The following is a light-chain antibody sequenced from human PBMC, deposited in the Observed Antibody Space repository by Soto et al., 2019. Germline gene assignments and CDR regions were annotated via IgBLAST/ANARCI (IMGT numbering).Light chain of an antibody. V-gene: IGLV4-69*01. Sequence: VLTQSPSASASLGASVKLTCTLSSGHSSYAIAWHQQQPEKGPRYLMKLSSDGSHCKGDGIPDRFSGSSSGAERYLTISSLQSEDEADYYCQTWDTGARVVFGGGTKVTVL. CDR3: QTWDTGARVV. CDR1: SGHSSYA. J-gene: IGLJ2*01. CDR2: LSSDGSH.